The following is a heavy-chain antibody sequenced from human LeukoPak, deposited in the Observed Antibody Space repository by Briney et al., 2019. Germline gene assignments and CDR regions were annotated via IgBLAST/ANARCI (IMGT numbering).Heavy chain of an antibody. J-gene: IGHJ6*03. Sequence: SGGSLRLSCAASGFTVSSNYMSWVRQAPGKGLEWVSVIYSGGSTYYADSVKGRFTISRDNSKNTLYLQMNSLRAEDTAVYYCARGAYPAPIYYYYMDVWGKGTTVTISS. CDR2: IYSGGST. D-gene: IGHD1-26*01. CDR3: ARGAYPAPIYYYYMDV. CDR1: GFTVSSNY. V-gene: IGHV3-66*01.